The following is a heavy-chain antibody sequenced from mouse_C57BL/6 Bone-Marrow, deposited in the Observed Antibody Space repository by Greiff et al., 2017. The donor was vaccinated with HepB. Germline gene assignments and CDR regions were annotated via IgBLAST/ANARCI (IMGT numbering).Heavy chain of an antibody. CDR1: GFTFSSYA. D-gene: IGHD1-1*01. CDR2: ISDGGSYT. CDR3: ARDALLLYGSSYGFAY. J-gene: IGHJ3*01. Sequence: EVKLMESGGGLVKPGGSLKLSCAASGFTFSSYAMSWVRQTPEKRLEWVATISDGGSYTYYPDNVKGRFTISRDNAKNNLYLQMSHLKSEDTAMYYCARDALLLYGSSYGFAYWGQGTLVTVSA. V-gene: IGHV5-4*01.